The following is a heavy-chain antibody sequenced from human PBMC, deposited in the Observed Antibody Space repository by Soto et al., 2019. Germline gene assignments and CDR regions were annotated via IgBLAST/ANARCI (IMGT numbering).Heavy chain of an antibody. J-gene: IGHJ6*03. CDR1: GGSISSSSYY. Sequence: PLETLSLTCTVSGGSISSSSYYWGWIRQPPGKGLEWIGSIYYSGSTYYNPSLKSRVTISVDTSKNQFSLKLSSVTAADTAVYYCARVPARPTHYDILTGYYSLYYYYMDVWGKGTTVTVS. CDR3: ARVPARPTHYDILTGYYSLYYYYMDV. V-gene: IGHV4-39*01. D-gene: IGHD3-9*01. CDR2: IYYSGST.